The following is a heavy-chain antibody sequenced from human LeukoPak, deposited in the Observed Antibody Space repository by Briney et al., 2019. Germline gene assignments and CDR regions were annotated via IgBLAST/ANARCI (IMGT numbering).Heavy chain of an antibody. V-gene: IGHV3-74*01. CDR1: GFTFSNYW. J-gene: IGHJ3*02. Sequence: GGSLRLSCAASGFTFSNYWMHWVRQVPGKGLVWVSRIKSDGRSTHYADSVKGRFTISRDNAKTTLYLQMNSLRAEDTAVYYCARPQNPEIYGYGAFDIWGQGTMVTVSS. CDR3: ARPQNPEIYGYGAFDI. D-gene: IGHD5-18*01. CDR2: IKSDGRST.